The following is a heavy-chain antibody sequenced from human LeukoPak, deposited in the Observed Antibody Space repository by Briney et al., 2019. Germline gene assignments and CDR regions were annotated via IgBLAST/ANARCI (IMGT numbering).Heavy chain of an antibody. CDR3: ARGIQLWPHYYYYGMDV. J-gene: IGHJ6*02. D-gene: IGHD5-18*01. Sequence: GGSLRLSCAASGFTFSSYAMHWVRQAPGKGLEWVAVISYDGSNKYYADSVKGRFTISRDNSKNTLYLQMNSLRAEDTAVYYCARGIQLWPHYYYYGMDVWGQGTTVTVSS. CDR2: ISYDGSNK. V-gene: IGHV3-30-3*01. CDR1: GFTFSSYA.